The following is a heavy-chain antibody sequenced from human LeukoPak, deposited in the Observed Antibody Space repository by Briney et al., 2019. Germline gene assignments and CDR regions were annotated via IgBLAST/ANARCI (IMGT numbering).Heavy chain of an antibody. J-gene: IGHJ3*02. Sequence: SETLSLTCVLYGGSFSGYYWTWIRQPPGKGLEWIGEINQSGSTNYNPSLKSRVAMSLDTSTNHFSLELTSVTAADTAVYYCSRRPLFDFWSGYYPQAFDIWGQGTMVTVSS. CDR1: GGSFSGYY. CDR2: INQSGST. V-gene: IGHV4-34*01. D-gene: IGHD3-3*01. CDR3: SRRPLFDFWSGYYPQAFDI.